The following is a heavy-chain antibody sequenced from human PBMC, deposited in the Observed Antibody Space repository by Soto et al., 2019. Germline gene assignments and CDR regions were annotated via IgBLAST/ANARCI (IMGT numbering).Heavy chain of an antibody. CDR3: AKADPSTGPFGY. V-gene: IGHV3-23*01. D-gene: IGHD4-17*01. CDR2: ISVSGGTI. Sequence: PGGSLRLSCAASGFTFRNYAMSWVRQAPGKGLEWVAAISVSGGTIYYADSVKGRFTVSRDNSKNTLYLQMNSLKVEDTALYYCAKADPSTGPFGYWGQGTLVTVSS. CDR1: GFTFRNYA. J-gene: IGHJ4*02.